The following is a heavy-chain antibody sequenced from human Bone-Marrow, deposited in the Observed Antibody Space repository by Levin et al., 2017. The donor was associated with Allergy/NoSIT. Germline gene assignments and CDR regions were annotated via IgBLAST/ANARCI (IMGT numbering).Heavy chain of an antibody. D-gene: IGHD2-2*01. V-gene: IGHV3-9*01. Sequence: PGRSLRLSCAASGFNFDDFAMHWVRQVPGKGLEWVSSINWNSNKIGYADSVKGRFTISRDNAKNSLYLQMNSLTTEDTALYFCAKESTLGTSCKDCHVYFQHWGQGTLVTVSS. CDR1: GFNFDDFA. CDR2: INWNSNKI. CDR3: AKESTLGTSCKDCHVYFQH. J-gene: IGHJ1*01.